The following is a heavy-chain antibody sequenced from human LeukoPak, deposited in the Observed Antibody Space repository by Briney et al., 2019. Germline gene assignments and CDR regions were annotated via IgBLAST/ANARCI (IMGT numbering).Heavy chain of an antibody. CDR3: ARRGGSSSRRSPIDY. Sequence: PGGSLRHSCTASGFTLSDYWMTWVRQAPGKGPEWVANIKQDGSQRYYVDSVRGRFTISRDNAKNSLFLQMNGLRAEDTAVYYCARRGGSSSRRSPIDYWGQGTLVSVSS. D-gene: IGHD6-6*01. CDR2: IKQDGSQR. V-gene: IGHV3-7*01. CDR1: GFTLSDYW. J-gene: IGHJ4*02.